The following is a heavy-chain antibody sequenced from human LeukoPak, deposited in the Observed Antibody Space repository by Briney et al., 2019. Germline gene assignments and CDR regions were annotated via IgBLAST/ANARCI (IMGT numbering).Heavy chain of an antibody. J-gene: IGHJ6*02. D-gene: IGHD3-22*01. V-gene: IGHV1-2*02. CDR3: ARDLVAVHYYDSSGYYYYGMDV. CDR1: GYTFTGYY. Sequence: ASVKVSCKASGYTFTGYYMHWVRQAPGQGLEWMGWINPNSGGTNYAQKFQGRVTMTRDTSISTAYMALSRLRSDDTAVYYCARDLVAVHYYDSSGYYYYGMDVWGQGTTVTVSS. CDR2: INPNSGGT.